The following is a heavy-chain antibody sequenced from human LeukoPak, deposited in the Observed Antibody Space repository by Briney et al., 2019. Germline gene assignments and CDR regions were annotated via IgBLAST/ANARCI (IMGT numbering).Heavy chain of an antibody. J-gene: IGHJ4*02. Sequence: GGSLRLSCAVSGFPFSIYEMNWVRQAPGKGLEWVSNIHSSGTIKYYADSVKGRFSISRDTAKGSLYLQMNSLGAEDTAVYYCARDNYYGSGNFYKRAYYFDYWGQGTLVTVSS. D-gene: IGHD3-10*01. CDR3: ARDNYYGSGNFYKRAYYFDY. V-gene: IGHV3-48*03. CDR2: IHSSGTIK. CDR1: GFPFSIYE.